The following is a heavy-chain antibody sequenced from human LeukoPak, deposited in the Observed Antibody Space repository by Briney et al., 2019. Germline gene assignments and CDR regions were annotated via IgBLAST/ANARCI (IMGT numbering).Heavy chain of an antibody. V-gene: IGHV1-18*04. Sequence: GASVKVSCKASGYTFTSYGISWVRQAPGQGREWMGWISAYNGNTNYAQKLQGRVTMTTDTSTSTAYMELRSLRSDDTAVYYCARDYIVVVPAALDYWGQGTLVTVSS. D-gene: IGHD2-2*01. CDR3: ARDYIVVVPAALDY. CDR1: GYTFTSYG. J-gene: IGHJ4*02. CDR2: ISAYNGNT.